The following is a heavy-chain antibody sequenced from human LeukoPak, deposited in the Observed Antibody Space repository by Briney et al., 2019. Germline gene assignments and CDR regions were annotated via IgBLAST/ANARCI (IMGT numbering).Heavy chain of an antibody. D-gene: IGHD2-8*02. V-gene: IGHV3-48*03. J-gene: IGHJ6*02. Sequence: GGSLRLSCAASGFTFSSYEFNWVRQAPGKGLEWVSYISSSGRTIFYADSVKGRFTISRDNAKNTLYLQMNSLRAEDTAVYYCARQLRRIDGVWYDFYDLDVWGQGTTVTVSS. CDR3: ARQLRRIDGVWYDFYDLDV. CDR1: GFTFSSYE. CDR2: ISSSGRTI.